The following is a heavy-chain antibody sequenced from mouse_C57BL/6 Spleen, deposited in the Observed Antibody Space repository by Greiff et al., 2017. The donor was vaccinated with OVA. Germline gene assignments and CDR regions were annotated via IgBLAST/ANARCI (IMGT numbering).Heavy chain of an antibody. CDR3: VSVGYLFAY. CDR2: INPNNGGT. J-gene: IGHJ3*01. D-gene: IGHD2-2*01. Sequence: EAQLQQSGPELVKPGASVKISCKASGYTFTDYYMNWVKQSHGKSLEWIGDINPNNGGTSYNQKFKGKATLTVDKSSSTAYMELRSLTSEDSAVYYCVSVGYLFAYWGQGTLVTVSA. CDR1: GYTFTDYY. V-gene: IGHV1-26*01.